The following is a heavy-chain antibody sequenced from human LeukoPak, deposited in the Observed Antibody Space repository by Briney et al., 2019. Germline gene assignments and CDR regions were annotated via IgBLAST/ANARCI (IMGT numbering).Heavy chain of an antibody. J-gene: IGHJ4*02. CDR1: GGSIRSSAYY. Sequence: SETLSLTCTVSGGSIRSSAYYWGWIRQPPGKGLEWIGSIYYSGITYDNPSLKTRVIMSVDTSKNQFSLKLSSVTAADTAVYYCVRHTAMGSPLHYWGQGTLVTVSS. V-gene: IGHV4-39*01. CDR3: VRHTAMGSPLHY. CDR2: IYYSGIT. D-gene: IGHD5-18*01.